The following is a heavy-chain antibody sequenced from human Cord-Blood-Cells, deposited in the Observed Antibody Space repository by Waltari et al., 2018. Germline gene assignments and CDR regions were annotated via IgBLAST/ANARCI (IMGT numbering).Heavy chain of an antibody. J-gene: IGHJ4*02. D-gene: IGHD6-6*01. CDR3: AGEGRYSSSTTFDY. V-gene: IGHV4-34*01. CDR2: INHSGST. CDR1: GGSFSGYY. Sequence: QVQLQQWGAGLLQPSETLSLTCAVYGGSFSGYYWSWIRQPPGKGLEWIGEINHSGSTNYNPSLKSRVTISVDTSKNQFSLKLSSVTAADTAVYYCAGEGRYSSSTTFDYWGQGTLVTVSS.